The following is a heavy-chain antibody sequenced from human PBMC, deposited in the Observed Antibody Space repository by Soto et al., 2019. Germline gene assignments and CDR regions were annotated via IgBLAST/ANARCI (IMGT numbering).Heavy chain of an antibody. Sequence: QVQLVQSGAEVKKPGASVKVSCKASGYTFTSYYMHWVRQAPGQGLEWMGIINPSGGSTSYAQKFQGRVTMTRDTSTSTVYMELSSLRSEDTAVYYCAREPVLRFLEWFSLDYWGQGTLVTVSS. J-gene: IGHJ4*02. CDR3: AREPVLRFLEWFSLDY. CDR1: GYTFTSYY. V-gene: IGHV1-46*03. D-gene: IGHD3-3*01. CDR2: INPSGGST.